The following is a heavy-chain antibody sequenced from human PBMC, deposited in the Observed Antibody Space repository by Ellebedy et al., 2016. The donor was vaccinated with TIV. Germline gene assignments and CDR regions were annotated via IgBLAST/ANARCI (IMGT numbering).Heavy chain of an antibody. Sequence: GGSLRLSCAASGFSFGNYAMRWVRQAPGKGLEWVSSITGSGGSTYYADSVKGRFTISRDNSKNTLYLQMNSLRAEDAAVYYCAKLLSVISSSYFVMDVWGQGTTVTVSS. CDR1: GFSFGNYA. D-gene: IGHD1-26*01. CDR2: ITGSGGST. V-gene: IGHV3-23*01. J-gene: IGHJ6*02. CDR3: AKLLSVISSSYFVMDV.